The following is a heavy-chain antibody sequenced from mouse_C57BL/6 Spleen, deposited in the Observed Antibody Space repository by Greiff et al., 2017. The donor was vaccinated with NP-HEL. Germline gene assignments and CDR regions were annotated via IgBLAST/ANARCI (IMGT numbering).Heavy chain of an antibody. Sequence: QVQLQQPGAELVKPGASVKLSCKASGYTFTSYWMHWVKQRPGQGLEWIGMIHPNSGSTNYNEKFKSKATLTVDKSSSTAYMQLSSLTSEDSAVYYCAREEGLYAAWFAYWGQGTLVTVAA. CDR3: AREEGLYAAWFAY. J-gene: IGHJ3*01. CDR1: GYTFTSYW. D-gene: IGHD2-3*01. CDR2: IHPNSGST. V-gene: IGHV1-64*01.